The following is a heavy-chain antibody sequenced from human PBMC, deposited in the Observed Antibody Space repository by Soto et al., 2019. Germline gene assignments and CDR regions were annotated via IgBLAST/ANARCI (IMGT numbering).Heavy chain of an antibody. CDR2: ISLYSDGT. V-gene: IGHV1-18*01. CDR3: ARVVPGAEAWFGP. CDR1: GSTFSKYG. J-gene: IGHJ5*02. Sequence: GASVKVSCKTSGSTFSKYGITWVRQRPGQPLEWLGWISLYSDGTNYAQKFQGRVSMTTDTSTTTAYMELRSLRSDDTAVYYCARVVPGAEAWFGPWGQGTLVTVSS. D-gene: IGHD2-2*01.